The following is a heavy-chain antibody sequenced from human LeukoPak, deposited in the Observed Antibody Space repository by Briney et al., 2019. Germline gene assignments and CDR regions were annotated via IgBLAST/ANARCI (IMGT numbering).Heavy chain of an antibody. J-gene: IGHJ4*02. Sequence: SETLSLTCTVSGGSLSGLLVRCSAQPAGKGLEWIGRIYSSGSTNYNPSLKSRVTMSVDTSKNQFSLKLTSVTAADTADYYGDRGVYRSDYYWGQGTVVTVSS. CDR1: GGSLSGLL. D-gene: IGHD3-10*01. V-gene: IGHV4-4*07. CDR2: IYSSGST. CDR3: DRGVYRSDYY.